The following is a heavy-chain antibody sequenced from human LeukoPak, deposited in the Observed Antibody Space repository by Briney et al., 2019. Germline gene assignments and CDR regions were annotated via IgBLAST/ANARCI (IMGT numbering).Heavy chain of an antibody. D-gene: IGHD2-2*02. CDR3: ARSQGLYGAADY. V-gene: IGHV5-51*01. Sequence: GESLKISCNASGYTFSDYWIGWVRQMPGQGLEWMGIVYPGGSDTRYSPSFQGHVTISADKSINTAYLQWSGLQASDNAIYFCARSQGLYGAADYWGQGTLV. J-gene: IGHJ4*02. CDR1: GYTFSDYW. CDR2: VYPGGSDT.